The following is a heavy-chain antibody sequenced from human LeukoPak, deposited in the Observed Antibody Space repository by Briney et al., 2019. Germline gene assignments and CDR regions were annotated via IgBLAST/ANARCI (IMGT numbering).Heavy chain of an antibody. CDR1: GYTFTVNY. Sequence: ASVKVSCKPSGYTFTVNYLHWVRQAPGQGLEWVGRMNPNSGVSVYGQTFQGRVTMTRDTSISRDYMELSSLTSDGTAVYYCTRGAGTSWFDYWGQGSLVTVSS. CDR3: TRGAGTSWFDY. CDR2: MNPNSGVS. D-gene: IGHD2-2*01. V-gene: IGHV1-2*02. J-gene: IGHJ4*02.